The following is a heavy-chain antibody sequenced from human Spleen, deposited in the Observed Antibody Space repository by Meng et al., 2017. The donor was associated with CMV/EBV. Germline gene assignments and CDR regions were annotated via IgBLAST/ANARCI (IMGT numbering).Heavy chain of an antibody. CDR2: ISSDGSST. Sequence: GGSLRLSCAASGFTFSNYRMHWVRQAPGKGLVWVSRISSDGSSTNYADPARFIISRDNAKNTLYLQMNSLRAEDTARYYCAKDLGVVGVFGVAYHYGMDVWGQGTTVTVSS. CDR3: AKDLGVVGVFGVAYHYGMDV. D-gene: IGHD3-3*01. J-gene: IGHJ6*02. V-gene: IGHV3-74*01. CDR1: GFTFSNYR.